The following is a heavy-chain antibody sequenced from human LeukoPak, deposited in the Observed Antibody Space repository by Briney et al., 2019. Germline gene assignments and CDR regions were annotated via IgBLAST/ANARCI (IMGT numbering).Heavy chain of an antibody. J-gene: IGHJ5*02. V-gene: IGHV4-34*01. CDR1: GGSFSGYY. CDR3: ARWVRGVFGDWFDP. Sequence: SETLSLTCAVYGGSFSGYYWSWIRHPPGKGLEWIGEINHSGSTNYNPSLKSRVTISVDTSKNQFSLKMSSVTAADTAVYYCARWVRGVFGDWFDPWGQGTLVTVSS. CDR2: INHSGST. D-gene: IGHD3-10*01.